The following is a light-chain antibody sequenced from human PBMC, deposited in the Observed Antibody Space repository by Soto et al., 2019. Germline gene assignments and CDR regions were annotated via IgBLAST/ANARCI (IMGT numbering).Light chain of an antibody. CDR1: QSIRYNY. J-gene: IGKJ2*01. V-gene: IGKV3-20*01. CDR3: QQYGGSPRT. Sequence: DTVLTQSPGILSLSPGERATLSCRTSQSIRYNYLAWYQQRAGQPPRLLIYGASNRAGGIPDRFSGSGSGTDFTLTISRLEPEDFAVYYCQQYGGSPRTFGQGTKLEI. CDR2: GAS.